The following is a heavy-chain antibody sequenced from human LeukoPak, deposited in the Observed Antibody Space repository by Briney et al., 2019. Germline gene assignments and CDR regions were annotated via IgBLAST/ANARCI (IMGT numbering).Heavy chain of an antibody. Sequence: GGSLRLSCAASGFTFSSYWMHWVRQAPGKGLVWVSRINGDGSSTFYADSVKGRFTISRDNAKNTLYLQLNSPRVEDTAVYYCVGSLFGVSPWGQGTLVTVSS. V-gene: IGHV3-74*01. CDR3: VGSLFGVSP. D-gene: IGHD3-3*01. CDR1: GFTFSSYW. J-gene: IGHJ4*02. CDR2: INGDGSST.